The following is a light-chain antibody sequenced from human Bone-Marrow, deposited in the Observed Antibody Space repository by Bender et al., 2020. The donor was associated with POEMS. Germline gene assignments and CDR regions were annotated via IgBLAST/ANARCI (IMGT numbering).Light chain of an antibody. CDR1: NSDVGRYNY. J-gene: IGLJ3*02. CDR3: SSYSGSNLWV. V-gene: IGLV2-14*01. CDR2: DVS. Sequence: QSVLSQPASVSGSPGQSVTISCTGTNSDVGRYNYVSWYQQYPGKVPKLMIYDVSTRPSGVSNRFSGSKSGNTASLTVSGLQTEDEADYYCSSYSGSNLWVFGGGTKLTVL.